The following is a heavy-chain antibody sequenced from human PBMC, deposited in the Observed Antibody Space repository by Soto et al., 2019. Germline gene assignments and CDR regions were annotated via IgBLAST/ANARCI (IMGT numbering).Heavy chain of an antibody. J-gene: IGHJ6*02. D-gene: IGHD2-2*01. Sequence: SETLSLTCTVSGGSISSYYWSWIRQPPGKGLEWIGYIYYSGSTNYNPSLKSRVTISVDTSKNQFSLKLSSVTAADTAVYYCARDVSTPLTYYYYGMDVWGQGTTVTVSS. CDR2: IYYSGST. V-gene: IGHV4-59*01. CDR3: ARDVSTPLTYYYYGMDV. CDR1: GGSISSYY.